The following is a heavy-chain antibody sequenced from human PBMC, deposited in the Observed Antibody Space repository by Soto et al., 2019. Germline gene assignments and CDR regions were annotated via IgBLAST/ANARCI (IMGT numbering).Heavy chain of an antibody. J-gene: IGHJ5*02. Sequence: TLSLTCTVSGGSISSSSYYWGWIRQPPGKGLEWIGSIYYSGSTYYNPSLKSRVTISVDTSKNQFSPKLSSVTAADTAVYYCASEYSSSSWFDPWGQGTLVTVSS. V-gene: IGHV4-39*01. CDR2: IYYSGST. CDR3: ASEYSSSSWFDP. CDR1: GGSISSSSYY. D-gene: IGHD6-6*01.